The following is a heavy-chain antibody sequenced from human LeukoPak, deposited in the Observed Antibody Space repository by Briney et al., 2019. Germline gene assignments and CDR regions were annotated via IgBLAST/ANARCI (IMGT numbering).Heavy chain of an antibody. CDR2: ISSSGSNV. Sequence: PGGSLRLSCAASGFSFSSYEMNWVRQAPGKGLEWVSYISSSGSNVYYADSVRGRFTISRDDAKNSLYLQMNSLRAGDTALYYCAREFPNSGPAFDYWGLGTPVTVSS. D-gene: IGHD2/OR15-2a*01. CDR3: AREFPNSGPAFDY. J-gene: IGHJ4*02. CDR1: GFSFSSYE. V-gene: IGHV3-48*03.